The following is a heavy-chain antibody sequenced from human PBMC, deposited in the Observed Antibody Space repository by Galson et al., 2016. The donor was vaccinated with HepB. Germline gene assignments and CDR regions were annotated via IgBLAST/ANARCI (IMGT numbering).Heavy chain of an antibody. V-gene: IGHV3-30-3*01. CDR2: ISYDGSNK. CDR3: ARAVGAYNLDY. D-gene: IGHD1-26*01. CDR1: GFTFSSYA. Sequence: SLRLSCAASGFTFSSYAMHWVRQAPGKGLEWVAVISYDGSNKYYADSVKGRFTISRDNAKNSLYLQMNSLRVEDTALYYCARAVGAYNLDYWGRGTLVTVSS. J-gene: IGHJ4*02.